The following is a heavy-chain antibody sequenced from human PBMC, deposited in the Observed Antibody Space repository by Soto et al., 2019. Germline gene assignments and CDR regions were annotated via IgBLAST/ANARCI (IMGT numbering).Heavy chain of an antibody. CDR2: INAGNGNT. J-gene: IGHJ5*02. D-gene: IGHD2-2*01. Sequence: QAQLVQSAAVVKTPGASVRVSCKAFGYTFTRYPIHWVRQAPGQRLEWMGWINAGNGNTRFSQKFQGRVTTTTDTSANIAYMEMTNLTYEDTAVYYCARCSSSTCHEVWFDPWGQGTLVSVSS. CDR1: GYTFTRYP. V-gene: IGHV1-3*01. CDR3: ARCSSSTCHEVWFDP.